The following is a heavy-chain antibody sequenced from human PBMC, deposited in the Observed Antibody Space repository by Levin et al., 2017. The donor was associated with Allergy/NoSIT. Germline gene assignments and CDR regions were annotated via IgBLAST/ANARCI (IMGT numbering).Heavy chain of an antibody. Sequence: SQTLSLTCTVSGGSISSYYWSWIRQPPGKGLEWIGYIYYSGSTNYNPSLKSRVTISVDTSKNQFSLKLSSVTAADTAVYYCARDRGYCSGGSCYLYYGMDVWGQGTTVTVSS. V-gene: IGHV4-59*01. CDR1: GGSISSYY. J-gene: IGHJ6*02. D-gene: IGHD2-15*01. CDR3: ARDRGYCSGGSCYLYYGMDV. CDR2: IYYSGST.